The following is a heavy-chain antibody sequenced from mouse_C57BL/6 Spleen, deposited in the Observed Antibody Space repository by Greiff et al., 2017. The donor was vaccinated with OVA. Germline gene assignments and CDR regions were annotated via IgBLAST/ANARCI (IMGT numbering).Heavy chain of an antibody. CDR1: GFTFSSYG. V-gene: IGHV5-6*02. CDR2: ISSGGSYT. CDR3: ARTYYSNYSSFDY. D-gene: IGHD2-5*01. Sequence: EVMLVESGGDLVKPGGSLKLSCAASGFTFSSYGMSWVRQTPDKRLEWVATISSGGSYTYYPDSVKGRFTISRDNAKNTLYLQMSSLKSEDTAMYYCARTYYSNYSSFDYWGQGTTLTVSS. J-gene: IGHJ2*01.